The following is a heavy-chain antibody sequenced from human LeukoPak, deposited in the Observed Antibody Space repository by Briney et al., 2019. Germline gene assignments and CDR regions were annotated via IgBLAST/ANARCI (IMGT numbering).Heavy chain of an antibody. D-gene: IGHD3-3*01. Sequence: LPGGSLRLSCTASGFTFSSHAMAWVRQAPGKGLEWVSVIGGAGGSTYYADSVKGRFSISRDNSKNTVYLQMNNLRADDTAVYYCARDPGVVVFHYLDYWGQGTLVTVSS. CDR1: GFTFSSHA. J-gene: IGHJ4*02. CDR3: ARDPGVVVFHYLDY. CDR2: IGGAGGST. V-gene: IGHV3-23*01.